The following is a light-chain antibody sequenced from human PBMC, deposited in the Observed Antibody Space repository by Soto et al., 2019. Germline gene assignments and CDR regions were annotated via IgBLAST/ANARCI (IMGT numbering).Light chain of an antibody. CDR1: QTISSW. Sequence: DILMTQSPSTLSASVGDRVTITCRASQTISSWLAWYQQRPGKAPTLLIYAASSLESGVPSRFGGSGSGTEFTLTISSLQPDDFATYYCQQYNGYPWTFGQGTKVEIK. J-gene: IGKJ1*01. CDR2: AAS. CDR3: QQYNGYPWT. V-gene: IGKV1-5*01.